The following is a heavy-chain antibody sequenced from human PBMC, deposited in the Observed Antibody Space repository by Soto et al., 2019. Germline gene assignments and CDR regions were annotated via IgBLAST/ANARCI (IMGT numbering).Heavy chain of an antibody. CDR3: ARRGLDY. V-gene: IGHV1-18*01. CDR1: GYTFSNYG. CDR2: VSADNGNT. Sequence: QVQLVQSGAEVKKPGASVKVSCKASGYTFSNYGISWVRQAPGQGLEWMGWVSADNGNTNYAQRFQGRVTMTTDTSTSTAHMELRSLRSDDTAVYCCARRGLDYWGQGTLVTVSS. J-gene: IGHJ4*02.